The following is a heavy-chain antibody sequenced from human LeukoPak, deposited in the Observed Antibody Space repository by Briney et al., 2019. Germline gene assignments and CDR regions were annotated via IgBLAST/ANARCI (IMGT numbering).Heavy chain of an antibody. D-gene: IGHD6-19*01. Sequence: SETLSLTCTVSGGSISSGSYYWNWIRQPAGKGLEWIGRIYNSGNTNYNPSLKSRVTISVDTSKNQFSLKLSPLTAADTAVYYCARYEAVAGVFDYWGQGTLVTVSS. J-gene: IGHJ4*02. CDR1: GGSISSGSYY. CDR2: IYNSGNT. CDR3: ARYEAVAGVFDY. V-gene: IGHV4-61*02.